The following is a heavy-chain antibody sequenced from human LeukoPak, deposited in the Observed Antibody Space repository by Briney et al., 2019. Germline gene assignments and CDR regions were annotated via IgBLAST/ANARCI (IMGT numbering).Heavy chain of an antibody. J-gene: IGHJ4*02. CDR2: IWYDGSNK. D-gene: IGHD4-17*01. CDR3: ASAGGDYGDYFDY. V-gene: IGHV3-33*01. Sequence: PGGSLRLSCAASGFTFSSYGMHWVRQAPGKGLEWVAVIWYDGSNKYYADSVKGRFTNSRDNSKNTLYLQMNNLRAEDTAVYYCASAGGDYGDYFDYWGQGTLVTVSS. CDR1: GFTFSSYG.